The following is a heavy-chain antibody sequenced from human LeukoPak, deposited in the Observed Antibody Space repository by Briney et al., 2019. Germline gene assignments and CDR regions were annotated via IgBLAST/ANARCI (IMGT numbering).Heavy chain of an antibody. V-gene: IGHV3-53*01. CDR2: IYSGGST. J-gene: IGHJ5*02. CDR1: GFTVSSNY. D-gene: IGHD4-11*01. Sequence: GGSLRLSCAASGFTVSSNYMSWVRQAPGKGLEWVSVIYSGGSTYYADSVKGRFTISRDNSKNTLYLQMNSLRAEDTAVYYCARRMTTVTTNWFDPWGQGTLVTVSS. CDR3: ARRMTTVTTNWFDP.